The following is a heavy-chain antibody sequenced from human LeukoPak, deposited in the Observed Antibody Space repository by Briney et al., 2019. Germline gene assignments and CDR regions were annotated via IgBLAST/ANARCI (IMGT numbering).Heavy chain of an antibody. Sequence: ASVKVSCKASGYTFTGYYMHWVRQAPGQGLEWMGWINPNSGGTNYAQKFQGRVTMTRDTSISTAYMELSRLRSDDTAVYYCARDIVVVPAAMSMDVWGQGTTVTDSS. CDR3: ARDIVVVPAAMSMDV. CDR1: GYTFTGYY. V-gene: IGHV1-2*02. CDR2: INPNSGGT. J-gene: IGHJ6*02. D-gene: IGHD2-2*01.